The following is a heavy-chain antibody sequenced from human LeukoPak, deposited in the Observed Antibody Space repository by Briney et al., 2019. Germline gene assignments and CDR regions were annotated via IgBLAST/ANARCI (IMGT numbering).Heavy chain of an antibody. CDR2: ISGSGGYT. CDR3: AKGGSSWSEIDY. CDR1: GFTFSSYG. J-gene: IGHJ4*02. D-gene: IGHD6-13*01. V-gene: IGHV3-23*01. Sequence: QAGGSLRLSCAVSGFTFSSYGMSWVRQAPGKGLEWVSGISGSGGYTYYADSVKGRVTISRDNSKNTLYLQMNSLRAEDTAVYYCAKGGSSWSEIDYWGQGTLVTVSS.